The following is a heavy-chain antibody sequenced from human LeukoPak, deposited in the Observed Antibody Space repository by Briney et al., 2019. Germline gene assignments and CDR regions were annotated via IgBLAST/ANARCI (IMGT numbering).Heavy chain of an antibody. CDR1: GFTFDDYA. Sequence: GGSLRLSCAASGFTFDDYAMHWVRQAPGKGLEWVSLISGDGGSTYYADSVKGRFTISRDNSKNSLYLQMNSLRTGDTALYYCAQAVGARWCDYWGQGTLVTVSS. V-gene: IGHV3-43*02. J-gene: IGHJ4*02. D-gene: IGHD1-26*01. CDR3: AQAVGARWCDY. CDR2: ISGDGGST.